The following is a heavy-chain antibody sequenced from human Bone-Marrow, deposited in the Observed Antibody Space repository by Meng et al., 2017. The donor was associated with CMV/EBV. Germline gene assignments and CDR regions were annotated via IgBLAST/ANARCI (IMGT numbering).Heavy chain of an antibody. D-gene: IGHD1-26*01. V-gene: IGHV1-2*02. CDR1: GSRLTDHY. J-gene: IGHJ4*02. CDR2: ITPKCGGT. CDR3: GRVDSGSYTYFDH. Sequence: ASGSRLTDHYIRWVRQAPGQGLGWMGWITPKCGGTNYAQVFQGRVAMPRDTSISTAYMELSRLRSDDTAVYYCGRVDSGSYTYFDHWGQGTLVTVSS.